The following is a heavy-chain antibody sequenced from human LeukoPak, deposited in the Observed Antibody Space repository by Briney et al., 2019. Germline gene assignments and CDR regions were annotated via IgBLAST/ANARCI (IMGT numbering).Heavy chain of an antibody. CDR1: GFPFSSYS. V-gene: IGHV3-21*01. J-gene: IGHJ4*02. D-gene: IGHD4-17*01. CDR3: ARASWGDYVLRFPN. CDR2: ISSSSSYI. Sequence: GGSLRLSCAASGFPFSSYSMTWVRQAPGKGLEWVSSISSSSSYIYYADSVKGRFTISRDNAKNSLYLQMNSLRAEDTAVYYCARASWGDYVLRFPNWGQGTLVTVSS.